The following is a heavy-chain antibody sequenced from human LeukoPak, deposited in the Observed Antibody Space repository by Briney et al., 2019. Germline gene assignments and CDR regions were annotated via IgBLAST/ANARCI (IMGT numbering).Heavy chain of an antibody. Sequence: PSETLSLTCAVYGGSFSSYSWSWIRQSASKGLECIGEISGVGSTTYNPSLKSRVTISIDTSKSQFSLKLSSVTAADTAVYYCARVGGWYSSSWYFDYWGQGTLVTVSS. CDR3: ARVGGWYSSSWYFDY. J-gene: IGHJ4*02. CDR2: ISGVGST. CDR1: GGSFSSYS. D-gene: IGHD6-13*01. V-gene: IGHV4-34*01.